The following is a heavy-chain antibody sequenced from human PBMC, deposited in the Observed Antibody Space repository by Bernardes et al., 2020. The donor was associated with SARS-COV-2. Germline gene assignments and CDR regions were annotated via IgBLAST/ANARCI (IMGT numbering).Heavy chain of an antibody. D-gene: IGHD3-22*01. CDR3: ARDAYYYDRSGYYWGKYDYYGMDV. J-gene: IGHJ6*02. CDR2: IWYDGSNK. CDR1: GFTFSSYG. Sequence: GGSLRLSCAASGFTFSSYGMHWVRQAPGKGLEWVAFIWYDGSNKNYADYVKGRFAISRDNSKNTLYLQMNSLRAEDTAVYYCARDAYYYDRSGYYWGKYDYYGMDVWCQGTTVTVSS. V-gene: IGHV3-33*01.